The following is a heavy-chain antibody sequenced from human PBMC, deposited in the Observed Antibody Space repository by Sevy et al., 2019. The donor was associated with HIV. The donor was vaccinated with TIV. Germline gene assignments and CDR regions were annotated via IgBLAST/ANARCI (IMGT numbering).Heavy chain of an antibody. CDR1: GFTFDDYA. CDR3: AKDLGYCSSTSWYTDTVGYYYYGMDV. J-gene: IGHJ6*02. V-gene: IGHV3-9*01. Sequence: GGSLRLSCAASGFTFDDYAMHWVRQAPGKGLEWVSGISWNSGSIGYADSVKGRFTISRDNAKNSLYLQMNSPRAEDKGLYYCAKDLGYCSSTSWYTDTVGYYYYGMDVWSQGTTVTVSS. D-gene: IGHD2-2*02. CDR2: ISWNSGSI.